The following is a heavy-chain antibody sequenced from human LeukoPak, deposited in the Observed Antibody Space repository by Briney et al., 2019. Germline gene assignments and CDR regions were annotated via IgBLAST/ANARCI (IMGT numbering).Heavy chain of an antibody. V-gene: IGHV4-59*08. Sequence: PSGTLSLTCTVSGGSNYWSWIRQPPGKGLEWIAYIHYSGSTNYNPSLKSRVTISIDTSKNQFSLKLNSVTAADTAVCYCAKHSNWNAGVDWFDPWGQGTMVTVSS. J-gene: IGHJ3*01. CDR1: GGSNY. CDR3: AKHSNWNAGVDWFDP. CDR2: IHYSGST. D-gene: IGHD1-20*01.